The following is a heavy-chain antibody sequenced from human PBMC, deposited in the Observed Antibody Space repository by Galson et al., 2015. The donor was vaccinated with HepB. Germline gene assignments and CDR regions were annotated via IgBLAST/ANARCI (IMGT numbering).Heavy chain of an antibody. D-gene: IGHD1-26*01. CDR1: GYTFTSYA. J-gene: IGHJ6*02. CDR3: ARLVGATPASGMDV. CDR2: INAGNGNT. V-gene: IGHV1-3*01. Sequence: SVKVSCKASGYTFTSYAMHWVRQAPGQRLEWMGWINAGNGNTKYSQKFQGRVTITRDTSASTAYMELSSLRSEDTAVYYCARLVGATPASGMDVWGQGTTVTVSS.